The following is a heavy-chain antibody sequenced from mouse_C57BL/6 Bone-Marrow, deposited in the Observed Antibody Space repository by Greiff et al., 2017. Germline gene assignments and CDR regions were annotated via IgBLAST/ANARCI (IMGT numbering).Heavy chain of an antibody. J-gene: IGHJ3*01. V-gene: IGHV10-3*01. CDR2: LRSKSSNYAT. CDR3: VREGYYGPPWFAY. CDR1: GFTFNTYA. D-gene: IGHD2-1*01. Sequence: EVNLVESGGGLVQPKGSLKLSCAASGFTFNTYAMHWVRQAPGKGLEWVARLRSKSSNYATYYADAVKDRFTISRDDSQSMLYLQMNNLKTEDTAMYYCVREGYYGPPWFAYWGQGTLVTVSA.